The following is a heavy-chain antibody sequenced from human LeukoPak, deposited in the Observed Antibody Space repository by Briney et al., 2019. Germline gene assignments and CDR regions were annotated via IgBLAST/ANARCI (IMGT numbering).Heavy chain of an antibody. CDR1: GGSISSGGYY. V-gene: IGHV4-61*08. Sequence: SETLSLTCTVSGGSISSGGYYWSWIRQPPGKGLEWIGYIYYTGSTNYHPSLKSRVTILVDTSKNQFSLKLSSVTAADTAVYYCARVRGDRSIDAFDIWGQGTMVTVSS. J-gene: IGHJ3*02. D-gene: IGHD2-21*02. CDR2: IYYTGST. CDR3: ARVRGDRSIDAFDI.